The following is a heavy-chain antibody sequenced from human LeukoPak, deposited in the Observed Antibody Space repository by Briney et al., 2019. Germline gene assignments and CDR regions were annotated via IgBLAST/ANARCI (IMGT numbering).Heavy chain of an antibody. Sequence: SGTLSLTCAVSGGSISSSNWWSWVRQPPGKGLEWIGEIYHSGSTNYNPSLKSRVTISVDKSKNQFSLELSSVTAADTAVYYCARARPYVWGSYHPWGQGTLVTVSS. D-gene: IGHD3-16*02. V-gene: IGHV4-4*02. CDR2: IYHSGST. J-gene: IGHJ5*02. CDR1: GGSISSSNW. CDR3: ARARPYVWGSYHP.